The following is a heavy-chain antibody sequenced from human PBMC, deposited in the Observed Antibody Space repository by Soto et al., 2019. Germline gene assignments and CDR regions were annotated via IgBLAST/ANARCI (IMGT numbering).Heavy chain of an antibody. D-gene: IGHD3-22*01. J-gene: IGHJ4*02. CDR1: GGTFSSYA. CDR3: ARDRKGGSYDSSGYFLVYFDY. V-gene: IGHV1-69*01. CDR2: IIPIFGTA. Sequence: QVQLVQSGAEVKKPGSSVKVSCKASGGTFSSYAISWVRQAPGQGLEWMGGIIPIFGTANYAQKFQGRVTITADESTSTAYMELSSLRSEDTAVYYCARDRKGGSYDSSGYFLVYFDYLGQGTLVTVSS.